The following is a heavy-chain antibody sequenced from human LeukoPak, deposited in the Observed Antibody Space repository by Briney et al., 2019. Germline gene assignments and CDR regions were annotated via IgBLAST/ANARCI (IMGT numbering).Heavy chain of an antibody. CDR2: IYPGDSDT. CDR1: GYSFTSFW. V-gene: IGHV5-51*03. D-gene: IGHD4-23*01. Sequence: GESLKISCKGSGYSFTSFWIGWVRQMPGKGLEWMGIIYPGDSDTRYSPSFQGQVTISADKSINTAYLQWSSLKASDTAMYYCASYDYGGQNAFDIWGQGTMVTVSS. CDR3: ASYDYGGQNAFDI. J-gene: IGHJ3*02.